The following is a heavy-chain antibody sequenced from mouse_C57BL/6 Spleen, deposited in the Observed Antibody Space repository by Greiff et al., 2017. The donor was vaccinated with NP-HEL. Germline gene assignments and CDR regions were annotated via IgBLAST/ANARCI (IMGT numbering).Heavy chain of an antibody. Sequence: QVQLQQSGAELVKPGASVKLSCKASGYTFTSYWMHWVKQRPGQGLEWIGMIHPNSGSTNYNEKFKSKATLTVDKSSSTAYMQLSSLTSEDSAVYYCARGNWEDYFDYWGQGTTLTVSS. CDR2: IHPNSGST. J-gene: IGHJ2*01. CDR3: ARGNWEDYFDY. D-gene: IGHD4-1*01. V-gene: IGHV1-64*01. CDR1: GYTFTSYW.